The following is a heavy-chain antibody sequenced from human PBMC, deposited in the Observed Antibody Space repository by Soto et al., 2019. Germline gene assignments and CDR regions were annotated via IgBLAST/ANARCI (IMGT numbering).Heavy chain of an antibody. Sequence: QVQLVQSGTEVKKPGSSAKVSCKASGGTFSNYVISWVRQAPGQGLEWMGGIIPLFGTTDYAKKFQGRIAITADESTTTVYMDWSSLRFEDTAVYFCEIDVGSGEVAVVWVQGTTVIVSS. D-gene: IGHD3-10*01. V-gene: IGHV1-69*01. CDR1: GGTFSNYV. CDR2: IIPLFGTT. J-gene: IGHJ6*02. CDR3: EIDVGSGEVAVV.